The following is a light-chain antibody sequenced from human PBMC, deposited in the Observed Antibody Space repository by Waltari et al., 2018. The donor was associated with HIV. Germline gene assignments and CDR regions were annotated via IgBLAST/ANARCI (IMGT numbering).Light chain of an antibody. CDR2: EVS. Sequence: QSALTQPASVSGSPGQSITISCTGTSSDVGGYNYVSWYQQHPGKAPKLLIYEVSNRPSGISNRFSGSKPGNTASLTISGLQAEDEAVYYCCSYASSTTLDVFGGGTKLIVL. V-gene: IGLV2-14*01. CDR3: CSYASSTTLDV. J-gene: IGLJ2*01. CDR1: SSDVGGYNY.